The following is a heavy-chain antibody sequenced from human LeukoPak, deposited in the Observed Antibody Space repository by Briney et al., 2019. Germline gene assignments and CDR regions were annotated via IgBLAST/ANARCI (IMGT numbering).Heavy chain of an antibody. CDR1: GFTFSSYN. V-gene: IGHV3-21*01. Sequence: GSLRLSCAASGFTFSSYNMNWVRQAPGKGLEWVSSISTSGHYIYYADSLKGRFTISRDNARDSLYLQVNSLRAEDTAVYYCARALTYCSDGSCYSVDYWGQGTLVTVSS. J-gene: IGHJ4*02. D-gene: IGHD2-15*01. CDR2: ISTSGHYI. CDR3: ARALTYCSDGSCYSVDY.